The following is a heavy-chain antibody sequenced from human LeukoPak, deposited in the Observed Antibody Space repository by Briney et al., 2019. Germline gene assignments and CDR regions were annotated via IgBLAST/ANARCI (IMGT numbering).Heavy chain of an antibody. CDR3: ATGTYRERFYS. CDR1: GFSFSNNW. CDR2: MNQDGRER. V-gene: IGHV3-7*01. Sequence: GGSLRLSCAASGFSFSNNWMFWVRQAPGKGLEWVATMNQDGRERFYVDSVKGRFTISRDNTKSSLYLQMNSLRAEDTAMYFCATGTYRERFYSWGQGTLVTVSS. D-gene: IGHD3-16*02. J-gene: IGHJ4*02.